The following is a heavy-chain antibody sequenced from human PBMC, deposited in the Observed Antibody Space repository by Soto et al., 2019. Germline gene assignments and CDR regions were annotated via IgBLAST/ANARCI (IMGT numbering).Heavy chain of an antibody. D-gene: IGHD5-12*01. CDR2: IIPMFGTP. V-gene: IGHV1-69*13. J-gene: IGHJ4*02. Sequence: SVKVSCKASGVTFNRQDMRWVRQAPGQGLEWMGGIIPMFGTPHYAEKFQDRVTITADESTGTAXXXXXXXXSEDTAVYYCATSEGRDGYSFDYWGPGTLATVSS. CDR3: ATSEGRDGYSFDY. CDR1: GVTFNRQD.